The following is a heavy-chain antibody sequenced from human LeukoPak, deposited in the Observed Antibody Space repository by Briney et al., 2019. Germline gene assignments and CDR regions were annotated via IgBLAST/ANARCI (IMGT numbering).Heavy chain of an antibody. Sequence: SVKVSCKASGGTFSSYAISWVRQAPGQGLEWMGGIIPIFGTANYTQKFQGRVTITTDESTSTAYMELSSLRSEDTAVYYCARGRITMIVPGAFDIWGQGTMVTVSS. CDR2: IIPIFGTA. V-gene: IGHV1-69*05. CDR1: GGTFSSYA. CDR3: ARGRITMIVPGAFDI. J-gene: IGHJ3*02. D-gene: IGHD3-22*01.